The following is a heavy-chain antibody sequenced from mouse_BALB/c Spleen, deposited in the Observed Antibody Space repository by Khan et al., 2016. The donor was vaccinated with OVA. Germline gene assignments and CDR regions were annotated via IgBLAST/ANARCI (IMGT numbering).Heavy chain of an antibody. J-gene: IGHJ2*01. D-gene: IGHD1-1*01. CDR2: INPHIGET. Sequence: VQLKQSGPELVKPGASVKLSCKASGYSFTGYFMNWVMQSYGKSLEWIGRINPHIGETLYNQKFKDKATLTVDESYSTAHMQLRSLASEDSAVYCCTRIYRSDFDYWGQGTTLTVSS. CDR3: TRIYRSDFDY. CDR1: GYSFTGYF. V-gene: IGHV1-20*02.